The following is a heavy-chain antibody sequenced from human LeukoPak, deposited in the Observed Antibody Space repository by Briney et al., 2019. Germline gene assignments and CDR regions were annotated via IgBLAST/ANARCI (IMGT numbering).Heavy chain of an antibody. CDR3: ARGSYDAFDI. J-gene: IGHJ3*02. CDR1: GGSISSGGYY. CDR2: INHSGST. V-gene: IGHV4-30-2*01. Sequence: SQTLSLTCTVSGGSISSGGYYWSWIRQPPGKGLEWIGEINHSGSTNYNPSLKSRVTISVDTSKNQFSMKLSSVTAADTAVYYCARGSYDAFDIWGQGTMVTVSS.